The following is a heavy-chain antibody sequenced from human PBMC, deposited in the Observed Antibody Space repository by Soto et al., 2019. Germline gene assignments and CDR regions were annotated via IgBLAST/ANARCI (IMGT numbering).Heavy chain of an antibody. D-gene: IGHD1-26*01. CDR3: ARHQWEGLDY. J-gene: IGHJ4*02. CDR2: IYYSGST. Sequence: SETLSLTCTVSGGSISSSSYYWGWIRQPPGKGLEWIGGIYYSGSTYYNPSLKSRVTISVDTSKNQFSLKLSSVTAADTAVYYCARHQWEGLDYWGQGTLVTVSS. CDR1: GGSISSSSYY. V-gene: IGHV4-39*01.